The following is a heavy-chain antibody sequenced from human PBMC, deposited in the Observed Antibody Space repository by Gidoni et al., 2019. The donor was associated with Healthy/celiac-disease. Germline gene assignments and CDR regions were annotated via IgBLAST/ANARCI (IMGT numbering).Heavy chain of an antibody. Sequence: EVQLLESGGGLVQPGGSLRLSCAASGFTFSSYAMGWVRQAPGKGLEWVSAISGSGGSTYYADSVKGRFTISRDNSKNTLYLQMNSLRAEDTAVYYCATLIAAAGILEYYFDYWGQGTLVTVSS. CDR2: ISGSGGST. D-gene: IGHD6-13*01. CDR3: ATLIAAAGILEYYFDY. CDR1: GFTFSSYA. V-gene: IGHV3-23*01. J-gene: IGHJ4*02.